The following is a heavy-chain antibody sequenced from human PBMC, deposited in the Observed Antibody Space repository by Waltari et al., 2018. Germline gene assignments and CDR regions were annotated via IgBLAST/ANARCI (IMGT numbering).Heavy chain of an antibody. V-gene: IGHV5-51*03. D-gene: IGHD6-6*01. CDR1: GYIFTSDW. Sequence: EVHLVQSGAEVTKPGDSLKISCKGSGYIFTSDWIAWVRQMPGKGLEWMGIIYSDDSDTRYSPSFQGQVTISVDKSNGIAYLQWSNLKASDTAMYYCATRTGVYNHYYFDQWGRGTLVTVSS. J-gene: IGHJ4*02. CDR2: IYSDDSDT. CDR3: ATRTGVYNHYYFDQ.